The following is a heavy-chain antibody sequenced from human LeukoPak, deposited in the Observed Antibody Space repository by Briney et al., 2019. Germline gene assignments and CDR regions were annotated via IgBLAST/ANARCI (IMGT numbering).Heavy chain of an antibody. CDR3: ARWGDYVWGTYRLYYFDY. D-gene: IGHD3-16*02. Sequence: SETLSLTCTVSGGSISSYYWSWIRQPAGKGLEWIGRIYTSGSTNYNPSLKSRVTISVDTSKNQFSLKLSSVTAADTAVYYCARWGDYVWGTYRLYYFDYWGQGTLVTVSS. CDR2: IYTSGST. J-gene: IGHJ4*02. V-gene: IGHV4-4*07. CDR1: GGSISSYY.